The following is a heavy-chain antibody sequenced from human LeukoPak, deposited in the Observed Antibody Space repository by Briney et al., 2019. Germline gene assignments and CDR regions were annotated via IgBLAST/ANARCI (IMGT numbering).Heavy chain of an antibody. D-gene: IGHD3-3*01. J-gene: IGHJ5*02. Sequence: GGSLRLSCAASGFTFSSYSMNWVRQAPGKGLEWVSSISSSSSYIYYADSVKGRFTISRDNAKNSLYLQMNSLRAEDTAVYYCAKDWSGDYNWSDPWGQGTLVIVSS. CDR1: GFTFSSYS. V-gene: IGHV3-21*01. CDR2: ISSSSSYI. CDR3: AKDWSGDYNWSDP.